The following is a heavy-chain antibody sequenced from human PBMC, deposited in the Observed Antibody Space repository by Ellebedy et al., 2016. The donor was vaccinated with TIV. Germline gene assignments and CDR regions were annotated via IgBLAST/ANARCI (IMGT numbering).Heavy chain of an antibody. CDR3: AKEWKWGDEGVYYYGLNV. Sequence: GESLKISXAASGFSFSDSYMSWIRQAPGKGLEWVSYISSGGTTIHYADSVKGRFTISRDNAKNSLYLQMNSLRAEDTAVYYCAKEWKWGDEGVYYYGLNVWGQGTTVTVSS. V-gene: IGHV3-11*01. D-gene: IGHD2-21*01. CDR2: ISSGGTTI. CDR1: GFSFSDSY. J-gene: IGHJ6*02.